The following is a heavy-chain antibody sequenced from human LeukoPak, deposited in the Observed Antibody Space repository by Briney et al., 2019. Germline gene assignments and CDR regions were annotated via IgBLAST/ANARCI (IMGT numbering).Heavy chain of an antibody. CDR1: GGTFISYA. D-gene: IGHD4-17*01. CDR2: IIPIFGTA. Sequence: SVTVSFKASGGTFISYAISWVRQAPGQGLEWMGGIIPIFGTANYAQKFQGRVTITADESTSTAYMELSSLRSEDTAVYYCALGATVTIYYYYGMDVWGKGTTVTVSS. V-gene: IGHV1-69*13. J-gene: IGHJ6*04. CDR3: ALGATVTIYYYYGMDV.